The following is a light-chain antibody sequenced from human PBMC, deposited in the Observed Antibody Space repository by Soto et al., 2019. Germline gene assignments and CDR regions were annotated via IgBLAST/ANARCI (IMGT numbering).Light chain of an antibody. Sequence: QSVLTKPPSVSGAPGQRVTISCTGSSSNIGAGYDVHGYQQLPGTAPKLLIYGNSNRPSGVPDRFSGSKSGTSASLAITGLQAEDEADYYCQSYDSSRSYVFGTGTKLTVL. CDR1: SSNIGAGYD. J-gene: IGLJ1*01. CDR2: GNS. CDR3: QSYDSSRSYV. V-gene: IGLV1-40*01.